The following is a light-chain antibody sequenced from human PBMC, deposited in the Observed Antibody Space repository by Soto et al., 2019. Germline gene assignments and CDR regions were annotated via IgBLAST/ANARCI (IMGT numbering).Light chain of an antibody. Sequence: EIVLTQSPGTLSLSPGERATLSCRASQSVSSSYLAWYQQTPGQAPRLLIYGASSRATGIPDRFSGSGSGTYSTLTISRLEPEDFAVYYCQQYGRSPPRTFGQGTKLEI. V-gene: IGKV3-20*01. CDR2: GAS. J-gene: IGKJ2*01. CDR1: QSVSSSY. CDR3: QQYGRSPPRT.